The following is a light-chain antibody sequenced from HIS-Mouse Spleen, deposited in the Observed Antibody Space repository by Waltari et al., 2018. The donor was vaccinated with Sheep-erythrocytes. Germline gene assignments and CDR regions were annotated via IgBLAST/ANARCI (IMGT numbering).Light chain of an antibody. CDR3: CSYAGSYNHV. V-gene: IGLV2-11*01. CDR2: DVS. Sequence: QSALTPPRSVSGSPGQSVTISCTGTISYVVADNYVSWYQQHPGKAPKLMIYDVSKRPSGVPDRFSGSKSGNTASLTISGLQAEDEADYYCCSYAGSYNHVFATGTKVTVL. J-gene: IGLJ1*01. CDR1: ISYVVADNY.